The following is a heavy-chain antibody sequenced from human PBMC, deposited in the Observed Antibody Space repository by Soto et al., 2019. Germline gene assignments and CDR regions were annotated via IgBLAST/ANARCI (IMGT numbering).Heavy chain of an antibody. CDR3: ATGPIRWCD. Sequence: QVQLVQSGGGLVKPGESLRLSCATSGLTFSDYYMSLIRQAPGKGLESLSYISGSSSDIQYADSVKGRFTIAIDNAKKSLYLQMNSLRAEDTAVYYCATGPIRWCDWGQGTPVIVSS. CDR1: GLTFSDYY. J-gene: IGHJ4*02. D-gene: IGHD2-8*02. V-gene: IGHV3-11*05. CDR2: ISGSSSDI.